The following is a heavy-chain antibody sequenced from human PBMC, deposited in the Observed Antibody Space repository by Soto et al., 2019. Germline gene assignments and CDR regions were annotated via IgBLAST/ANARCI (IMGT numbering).Heavy chain of an antibody. V-gene: IGHV4-30-2*03. CDR2: IYYAGNT. J-gene: IGHJ4*02. D-gene: IGHD2-2*03. Sequence: SETLSLTCDVSGDTIRTGGYTWPWIRQPPAKAPDPIGHIYYAGNTYYNPALRSRVTLSTDTSENQFSLKLSSVTAADTAVYYCARQVPGYCISTSCNKRSDSWGQGTLVTVSS. CDR3: ARQVPGYCISTSCNKRSDS. CDR1: GDTIRTGGYT.